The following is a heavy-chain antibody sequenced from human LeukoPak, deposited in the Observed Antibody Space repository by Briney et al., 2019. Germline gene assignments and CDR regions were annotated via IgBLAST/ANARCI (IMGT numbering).Heavy chain of an antibody. Sequence: ASVKVSCKASGYTFTGYYIHWVRQAPGQGLEWMGWINPNSGGTNYAQKFQDRVTMTRDASISTAYLQWSSLKASDTAMYYCARLQITAMDPFDYWGLGTLVTVSS. D-gene: IGHD5-18*01. CDR2: INPNSGGT. V-gene: IGHV1-2*02. J-gene: IGHJ4*02. CDR3: ARLQITAMDPFDY. CDR1: GYTFTGYY.